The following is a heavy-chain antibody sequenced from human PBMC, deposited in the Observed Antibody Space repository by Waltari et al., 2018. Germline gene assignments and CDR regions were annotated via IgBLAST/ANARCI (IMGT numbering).Heavy chain of an antibody. V-gene: IGHV4-34*01. Sequence: QVQLQQWGAGLLKPSETLSLTCAVYGGSFSGYYWSWIRQPPGKGLEWIGEINHSGSTNYNPSLKSRVTISVDTSKNQFSLKLSSVTAADTAVYYCARRYRSSWYGNWFDPWGQGTLVTVSS. D-gene: IGHD6-13*01. CDR2: INHSGST. CDR3: ARRYRSSWYGNWFDP. J-gene: IGHJ5*02. CDR1: GGSFSGYY.